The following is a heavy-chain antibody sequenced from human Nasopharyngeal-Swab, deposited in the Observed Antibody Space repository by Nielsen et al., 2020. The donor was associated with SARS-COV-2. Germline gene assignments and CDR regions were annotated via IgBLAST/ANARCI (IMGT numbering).Heavy chain of an antibody. D-gene: IGHD3-10*01. CDR3: ARKELPFDY. CDR2: ISGSGGSA. Sequence: GESLKISCVASGFTFSTYAMSWVRKAPGKGLDWVSAISGSGGSAYYADSVKGRFTISRDNSKNTVYLQMNTLRAEDTAVYYCARKELPFDYWGQGTLVTVSS. J-gene: IGHJ4*02. V-gene: IGHV3-23*01. CDR1: GFTFSTYA.